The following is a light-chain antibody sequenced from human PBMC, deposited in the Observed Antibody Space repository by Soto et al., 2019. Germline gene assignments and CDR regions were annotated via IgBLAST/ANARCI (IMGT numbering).Light chain of an antibody. Sequence: EIVLTQSPATLSLSPGERATLSCRASQSVSSYLAWYQQKPGQAPRLLIYDASNRATGIPARFSGSGSGTDFTLTISSLQSEDFAVYHCQQYHDWPITFGQGTRLEIK. V-gene: IGKV3-11*01. CDR3: QQYHDWPIT. J-gene: IGKJ5*01. CDR2: DAS. CDR1: QSVSSY.